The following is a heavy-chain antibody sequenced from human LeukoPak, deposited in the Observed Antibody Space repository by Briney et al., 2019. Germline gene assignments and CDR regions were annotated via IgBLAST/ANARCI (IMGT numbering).Heavy chain of an antibody. CDR2: ISYDGSNK. V-gene: IGHV3-30*04. Sequence: GGSLRLSCAASGFTFSSYAMHWVRQAPGKGLEWVAVISYDGSNKYYADPVKGRFTISRDNSKNTLYLQMNSLRAEDTAVYYCARLNYGSGSYYPDFDYWGQGTLVTVSS. D-gene: IGHD3-10*01. CDR3: ARLNYGSGSYYPDFDY. CDR1: GFTFSSYA. J-gene: IGHJ4*02.